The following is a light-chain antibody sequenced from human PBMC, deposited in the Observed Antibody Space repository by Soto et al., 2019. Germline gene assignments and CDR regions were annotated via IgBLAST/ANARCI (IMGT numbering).Light chain of an antibody. J-gene: IGLJ3*02. V-gene: IGLV2-14*01. CDR1: RSDVGGYNY. CDR2: EVS. Sequence: QSALTQPASVSGSPGQSITISCTGTRSDVGGYNYVSWYQQHPGKAPKLMVYEVSNRPSGVSNRFSGSKSGNTASLTISGLQAEDEADYYCSSYTRSFTLVFGGGTQLTVL. CDR3: SSYTRSFTLV.